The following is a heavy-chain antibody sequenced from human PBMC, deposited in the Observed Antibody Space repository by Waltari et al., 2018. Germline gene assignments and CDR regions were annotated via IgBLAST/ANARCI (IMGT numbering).Heavy chain of an antibody. CDR3: ATTAAVTFHY. Sequence: EVQLVESGGGLVQPGGSLRLSCAASGFTFSTSWISWVRQAPGKGPEWVAIIKEDGSEKYYVDSVKGRFTISRDNAKNSLFLQMNSLTAADTAVYYCATTAAVTFHYWGQGTLVTVSS. J-gene: IGHJ4*02. V-gene: IGHV3-7*01. CDR1: GFTFSTSW. CDR2: IKEDGSEK. D-gene: IGHD6-13*01.